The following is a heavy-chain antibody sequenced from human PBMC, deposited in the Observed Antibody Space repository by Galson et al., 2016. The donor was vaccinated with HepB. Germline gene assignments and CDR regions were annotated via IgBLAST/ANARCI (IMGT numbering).Heavy chain of an antibody. CDR3: ARNRHCSGGSCYGA. J-gene: IGHJ5*02. CDR2: IYSGGST. CDR1: GFTVSNTS. V-gene: IGHV3-66*01. Sequence: SPRLSCAASGFTVSNTSMRWVRQAPGKGLEWVSVIYSGGSTYYADSVKGRFTISRDRSKNTLYLQMNSLRAEDTAVYYCARNRHCSGGSCYGAWGQGTLVTVSS. D-gene: IGHD2-15*01.